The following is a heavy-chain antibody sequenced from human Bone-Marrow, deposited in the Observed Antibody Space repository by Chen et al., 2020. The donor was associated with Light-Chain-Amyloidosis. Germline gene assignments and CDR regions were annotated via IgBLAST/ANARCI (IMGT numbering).Heavy chain of an antibody. CDR1: GYTFTAYY. CDR2: VNPNNGGI. J-gene: IGHJ6*02. D-gene: IGHD6-19*01. CDR3: ARDMSPGIAVSGPYGMDV. Sequence: QVQLVQSGAELRKPGASVKVSCKASGYTFTAYYIHWVRQAPGQGLEWVGWVNPNNGGINYAQKFQDRVSMTRHTTVSTVYMELSRLTSDDTAVYFCARDMSPGIAVSGPYGMDVWGQGTTVTVSS. V-gene: IGHV1-2*02.